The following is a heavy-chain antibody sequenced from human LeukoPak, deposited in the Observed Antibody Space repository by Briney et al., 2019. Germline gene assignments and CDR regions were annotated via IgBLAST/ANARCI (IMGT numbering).Heavy chain of an antibody. V-gene: IGHV3-23*01. D-gene: IGHD2-21*01. CDR2: ISGSGDRT. CDR1: GFRFSSYT. CDR3: AILGGGVAY. Sequence: GGSLRLSCAASGFRFSSYTMNWVRQAPGKGLEWVSGISGSGDRTYYADFVKGRVTISRDNSRNTLYLQMSSLRADDTAVYYCAILGGGVAYWGQGTLVAVSS. J-gene: IGHJ4*02.